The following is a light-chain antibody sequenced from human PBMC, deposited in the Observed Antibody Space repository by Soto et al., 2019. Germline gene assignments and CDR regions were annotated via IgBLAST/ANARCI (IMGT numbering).Light chain of an antibody. V-gene: IGKV3D-15*01. CDR2: GTS. CDR1: ESVSIS. J-gene: IGKJ4*01. Sequence: EVVLTQSPATLSVSPGEGSTLSCRSSESVSISLAWYQHKPGQPPRLLIYGTSIRATGIPDRFSGSGSGTDFTLTISSLQPEDFATYYCQQANSFLPLTFGGGTKVDIK. CDR3: QQANSFLPLT.